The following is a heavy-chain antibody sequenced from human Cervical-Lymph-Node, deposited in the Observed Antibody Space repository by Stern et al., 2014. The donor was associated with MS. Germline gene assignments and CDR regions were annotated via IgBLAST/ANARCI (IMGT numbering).Heavy chain of an antibody. CDR1: GGTFSSYA. V-gene: IGHV1-69*01. CDR2: IIPLFGTA. Sequence: VQLVESGAEVKKPGSSVKVSCKASGGTFSSYAINWVRQAPGQGLEWMGGIIPLFGTANYAQKFQGRVTITADESTSTAYMELSSLRSEDTSVYYCARGSTVVTDYFDYWGQGTLVTVSS. J-gene: IGHJ4*02. D-gene: IGHD4-23*01. CDR3: ARGSTVVTDYFDY.